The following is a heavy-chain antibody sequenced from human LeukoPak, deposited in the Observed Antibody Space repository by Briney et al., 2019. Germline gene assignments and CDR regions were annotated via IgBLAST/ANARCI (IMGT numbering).Heavy chain of an antibody. J-gene: IGHJ3*02. CDR3: ARQALSTMALPDAFDI. CDR2: IYPGDSDT. D-gene: IGHD3-10*01. CDR1: GYSFTSYW. Sequence: GESLKISCKGSGYSFTSYWIGWVRQMPGKGLEWRGIIYPGDSDTRYSPSFQGQVTISADKSISTAYLQWSSLKASDTAMYYCARQALSTMALPDAFDIWGQGTMVTVSS. V-gene: IGHV5-51*01.